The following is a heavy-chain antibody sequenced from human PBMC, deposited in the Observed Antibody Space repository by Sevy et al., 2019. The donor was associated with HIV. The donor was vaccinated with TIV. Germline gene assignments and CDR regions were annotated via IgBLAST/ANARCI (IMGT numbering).Heavy chain of an antibody. V-gene: IGHV5-10-1*01. J-gene: IGHJ6*02. CDR3: ARRPPSLYGMDV. CDR1: GYSFTSYW. Sequence: GEYLKISCKGSGYSFTSYWISWVRQMPGKGLEWMGRIDPSDSYTNYSPSFQGHVTISADKSISTAYLQWSSLKASDTAMYYCARRPPSLYGMDVWGQGTTVTVSS. CDR2: IDPSDSYT.